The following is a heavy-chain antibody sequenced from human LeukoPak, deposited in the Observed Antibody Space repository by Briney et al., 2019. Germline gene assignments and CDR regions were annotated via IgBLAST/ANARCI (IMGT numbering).Heavy chain of an antibody. CDR1: GFTFSGSA. V-gene: IGHV3-73*01. CDR3: TQLPHY. Sequence: GGSLRLSCAAAGFTFSGSAVHWVRQASGKGLEWVGRVRSKTNSYATAYAASVRGRFTISRDDSKNTAYLQMNSLETEDTAVYYCTQLPHYWAQGTPVTVSS. J-gene: IGHJ4*02. CDR2: VRSKTNSYAT. D-gene: IGHD5-24*01.